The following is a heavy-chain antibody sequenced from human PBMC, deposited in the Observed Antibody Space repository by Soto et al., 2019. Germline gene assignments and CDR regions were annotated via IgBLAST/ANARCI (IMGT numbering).Heavy chain of an antibody. CDR2: IWYDGSNK. Sequence: QVQLVESGGGVVQPGRSLRLSCAASGFTFSSYGMQWVRQAPGKGLEWVAVIWYDGSNKYYADSVKGRFTISRDNSKNTLYLQMNSLRAEDTAVYYCARDHLWRAAGTWFYGMDVWGQSTTVTVSS. CDR1: GFTFSSYG. D-gene: IGHD6-13*01. V-gene: IGHV3-33*01. J-gene: IGHJ6*02. CDR3: ARDHLWRAAGTWFYGMDV.